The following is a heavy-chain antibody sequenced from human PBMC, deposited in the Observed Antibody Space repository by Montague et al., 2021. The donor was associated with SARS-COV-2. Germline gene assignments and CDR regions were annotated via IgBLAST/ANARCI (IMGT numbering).Heavy chain of an antibody. Sequence: SETLSLTCTVSGGSITGYYWSWLRRSPGKGLEWIAYIYDGGAVNYNPSLGSRVTISTDTSKNQLSLTVNSVTAADTAGYYCVRDHPYGGPRGAYDIWGQGTVVTVSS. V-gene: IGHV4-59*01. D-gene: IGHD4-23*01. CDR3: VRDHPYGGPRGAYDI. CDR1: GGSITGYY. CDR2: IYDGGAV. J-gene: IGHJ3*02.